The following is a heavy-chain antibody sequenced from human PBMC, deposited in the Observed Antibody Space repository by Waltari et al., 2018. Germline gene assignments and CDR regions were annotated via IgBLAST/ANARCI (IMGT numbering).Heavy chain of an antibody. Sequence: QVQLQQWGAGLLKPSETLSLTCAVYGGSFSGYYWSWIRQPPGKGLEWIWEINHSGSTNYNPSLKSRVTISVDTSKNQFSLKLSSVTAADTAVYYCARVALWMPYYYYYMDVWGKGTTVTVSS. CDR2: INHSGST. D-gene: IGHD1-1*01. CDR1: GGSFSGYY. J-gene: IGHJ6*03. CDR3: ARVALWMPYYYYYMDV. V-gene: IGHV4-34*01.